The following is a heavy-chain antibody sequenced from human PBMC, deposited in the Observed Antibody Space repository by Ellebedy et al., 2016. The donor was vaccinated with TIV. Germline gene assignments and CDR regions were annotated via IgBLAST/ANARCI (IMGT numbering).Heavy chain of an antibody. CDR2: IKQDGSEK. V-gene: IGHV3-7*01. Sequence: GESLKISXAASGFTFSSYWMSWVRQAPGKGLEWVANIKQDGSEKYYVDSVKGRFTISRDNAKNSLYLQMNSLRAEDTAVYYCARSNSENLAFDIWGQGTMVTVSS. CDR3: ARSNSENLAFDI. CDR1: GFTFSSYW. J-gene: IGHJ3*02. D-gene: IGHD4-11*01.